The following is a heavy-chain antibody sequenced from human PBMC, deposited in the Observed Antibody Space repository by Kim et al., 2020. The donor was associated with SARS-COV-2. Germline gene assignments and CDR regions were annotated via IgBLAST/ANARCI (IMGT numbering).Heavy chain of an antibody. J-gene: IGHJ5*02. D-gene: IGHD3-10*01. CDR1: GYTFTRSP. Sequence: SVKVSCKASGYTFTRSPIHWVRQAPGQRLEWMGWINTGNGDTKYSQKFQGRVTFTRDTSASTAYLDLSSLRSEDTAVYSCARGSLTGGNWFDPWGQGTLVTVSS. CDR2: INTGNGDT. V-gene: IGHV1-3*04. CDR3: ARGSLTGGNWFDP.